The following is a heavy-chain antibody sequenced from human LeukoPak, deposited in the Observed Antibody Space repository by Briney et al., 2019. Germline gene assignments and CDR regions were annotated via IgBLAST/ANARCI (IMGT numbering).Heavy chain of an antibody. Sequence: PGGSLRLSCAASGFTFRSGAMSWVRQAPGMGLEWVSSISGSGDSIYYADSVKGRFTISRDNSKNTLYLQMNSLRAEDTAVYYCANYYYDTSGYKNWGQGTLVTVSS. CDR2: ISGSGDSI. J-gene: IGHJ4*02. CDR1: GFTFRSGA. V-gene: IGHV3-23*01. D-gene: IGHD3-22*01. CDR3: ANYYYDTSGYKN.